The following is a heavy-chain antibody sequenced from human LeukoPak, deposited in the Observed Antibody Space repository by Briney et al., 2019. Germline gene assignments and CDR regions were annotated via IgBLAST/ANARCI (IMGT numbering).Heavy chain of an antibody. D-gene: IGHD6-19*01. CDR1: GFTFSIYA. V-gene: IGHV3-23*01. Sequence: PGGSLRLSCAASGFTFSIYAMGWVRQAPGKGLEWVSAISGSGDTTHYADSVKGRFTISRDNSKNTLYLQMNSLRADDTALYYCAKRNSGWTLYYLDYWGQGTLVTVSS. CDR3: AKRNSGWTLYYLDY. CDR2: ISGSGDTT. J-gene: IGHJ4*02.